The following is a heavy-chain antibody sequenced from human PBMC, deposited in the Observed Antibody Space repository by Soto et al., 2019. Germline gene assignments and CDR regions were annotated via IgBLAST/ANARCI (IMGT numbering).Heavy chain of an antibody. Sequence: ETLSLTCAVYGGSFSGCYWSWIRQPPGKGLEWIGEINHSGSTNYNPSLKSRVTISVDTSKNQFSLKLSSVTAADTAVYYCARGWGYCSGGSCYHLFRYYYYMDVWGKGTTVTVSS. CDR1: GGSFSGCY. D-gene: IGHD2-15*01. J-gene: IGHJ6*03. CDR2: INHSGST. V-gene: IGHV4-34*01. CDR3: ARGWGYCSGGSCYHLFRYYYYMDV.